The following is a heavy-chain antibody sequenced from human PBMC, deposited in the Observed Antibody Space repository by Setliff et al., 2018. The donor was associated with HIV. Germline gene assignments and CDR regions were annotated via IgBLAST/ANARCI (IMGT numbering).Heavy chain of an antibody. CDR1: GGSISTSSYY. CDR3: ARLKGGYDLLTSDYVPYYFDY. J-gene: IGHJ4*02. D-gene: IGHD3-9*01. Sequence: PSETLSLTCTVSGGSISTSSYYWGWIRQPPGKGLEWIGSIYYSGTTYYNPSLKSRVTISVDTSKNQFSLKLSSVTAADTAVYYCARLKGGYDLLTSDYVPYYFDYWGQGTLVTVSS. CDR2: IYYSGTT. V-gene: IGHV4-39*01.